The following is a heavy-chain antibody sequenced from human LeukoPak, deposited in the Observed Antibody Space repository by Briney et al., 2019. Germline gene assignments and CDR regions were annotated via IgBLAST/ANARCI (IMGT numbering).Heavy chain of an antibody. CDR2: IKQDGSDK. V-gene: IGHV3-7*03. CDR1: GFTFSNYW. CDR3: AKDGGNGGLDY. D-gene: IGHD4-23*01. J-gene: IGHJ4*02. Sequence: PGGSLRLSCAASGFTFSNYWMSWVRQAPGKGLEWVANIKQDGSDKNYVDSMKGRFTISRDNAKNSLYLQMNSLRAEDTALYYCAKDGGNGGLDYWGQGTLVTVSS.